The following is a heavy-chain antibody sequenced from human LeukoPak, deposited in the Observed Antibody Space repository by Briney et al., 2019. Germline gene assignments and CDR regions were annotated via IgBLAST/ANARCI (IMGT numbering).Heavy chain of an antibody. J-gene: IGHJ4*02. Sequence: ASVKVSCKASGYTFTSYVISGVRQAPGQGREWMGWISAYNVNTNYAQKLQGRVTITTDTSTSTPHIELRSPRSDDTAVYYCALSGSYAPFEYWGQSTLVRVPS. CDR1: GYTFTSYV. D-gene: IGHD1-26*01. V-gene: IGHV1-18*01. CDR3: ALSGSYAPFEY. CDR2: ISAYNVNT.